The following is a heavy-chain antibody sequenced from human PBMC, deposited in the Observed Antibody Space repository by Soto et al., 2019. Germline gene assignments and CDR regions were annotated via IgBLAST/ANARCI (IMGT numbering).Heavy chain of an antibody. CDR3: ASTYSTSWYWFDP. J-gene: IGHJ5*02. CDR2: IFSNDEK. CDR1: GFSLSNAGLG. Sequence: QVTVNESGPVLVKPTETLTLTCTVSGFSLSNAGLGVSWIRQPPGKALEWLAHIFSNDEKSYSTSLKSRLNISKDTSKRQVVLTMTNMDPVDTATYYCASTYSTSWYWFDPWGQGTLVTVSS. D-gene: IGHD6-13*01. V-gene: IGHV2-26*04.